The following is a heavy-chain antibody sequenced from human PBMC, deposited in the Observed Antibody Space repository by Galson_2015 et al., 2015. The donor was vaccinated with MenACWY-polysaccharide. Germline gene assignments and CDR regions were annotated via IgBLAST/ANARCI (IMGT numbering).Heavy chain of an antibody. CDR3: ARVLTHWYCDL. V-gene: IGHV3-7*01. J-gene: IGHJ2*01. CDR2: IAPDGSEM. Sequence: SLRPSCAASGFSFGTSWMTWFRRAPGKGLEWVANIAPDGSEMFYVHSVKGRFTISRDNPRNSLYLQMHSLRADDTAEYYCARVLTHWYCDLWGRGTLVTVSP. D-gene: IGHD4-23*01. CDR1: GFSFGTSW.